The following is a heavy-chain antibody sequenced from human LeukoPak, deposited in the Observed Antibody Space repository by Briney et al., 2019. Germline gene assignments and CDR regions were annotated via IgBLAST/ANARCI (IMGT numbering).Heavy chain of an antibody. CDR1: GGSFSGYY. CDR2: INHSGST. D-gene: IGHD2-2*01. Sequence: SETLSLTCAVYGGSFSGYYWSWIRQPPGKGLEWIGEINHSGSTNYNPSLKSRVTISVDTSKNQFSPKLSSVTAADTAVYYCARHRSGCSSTSCHDYYYYYYMDVWGKGTTVTISS. V-gene: IGHV4-34*01. J-gene: IGHJ6*03. CDR3: ARHRSGCSSTSCHDYYYYYYMDV.